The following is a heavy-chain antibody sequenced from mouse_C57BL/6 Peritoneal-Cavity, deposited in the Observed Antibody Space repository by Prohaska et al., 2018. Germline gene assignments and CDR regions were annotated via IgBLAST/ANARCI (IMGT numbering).Heavy chain of an antibody. J-gene: IGHJ1*03. Sequence: GGLVQPGGSLKLSCAASGFDFLRYWVCWVRRSPGKGLEWFVEINQDSSTINHAPFLKYKFIISRDNAKNTLYLQMSKVRSEDTALYECSRRGNCIDYNIGYFAYWGTGTPVTVSA. V-gene: IGHV4-1*01. CDR3: SRRGNCIDYNIGYFAY. CDR1: GFDFLRYW. D-gene: IGHD2-4*01. CDR2: INQDSSTI.